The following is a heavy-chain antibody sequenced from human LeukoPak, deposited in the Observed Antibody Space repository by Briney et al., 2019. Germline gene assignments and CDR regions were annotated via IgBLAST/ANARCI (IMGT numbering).Heavy chain of an antibody. CDR1: GFTFSRSA. CDR3: AKEEVPNDY. CDR2: ISISGETT. V-gene: IGHV3-23*01. J-gene: IGHJ4*02. Sequence: TGGSLRLSCEVSGFTFSRSAMSWVRQAPGKGLEWVSGISISGETTHYADSVQGRFTISRDNSKNTVYLQMFSLRVEDTAVYYCAKEEVPNDYWGQGILVTVSS.